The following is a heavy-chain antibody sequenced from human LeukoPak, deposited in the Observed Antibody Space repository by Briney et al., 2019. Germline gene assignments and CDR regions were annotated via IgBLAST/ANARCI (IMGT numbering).Heavy chain of an antibody. J-gene: IGHJ6*03. CDR3: ARARGSHYYYYMDV. Sequence: SETLSLTCTVSGGSISSSSYYWGWIRQPPGKGLEWIGSIYYSGSTYYNPSLKSRVTISVDTSKNQLSLKLSSVTAADTAVYYCARARGSHYYYYMDVWGKGTTVTVSS. CDR2: IYYSGST. CDR1: GGSISSSSYY. V-gene: IGHV4-39*07. D-gene: IGHD3-10*01.